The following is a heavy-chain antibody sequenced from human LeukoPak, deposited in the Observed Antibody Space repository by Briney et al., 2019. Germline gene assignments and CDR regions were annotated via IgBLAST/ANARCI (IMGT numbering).Heavy chain of an antibody. D-gene: IGHD3-10*01. J-gene: IGHJ4*02. CDR1: GFTFSSYA. CDR3: AKVEFTLWFGESHPSPAFDY. V-gene: IGHV3-23*01. CDR2: XXXXXGST. Sequence: GGSLRLSCAASGFTFSSYAMSWVRQAPGKGLXXXXXXXXXXGSTYYADSVKGRFTISRDNSKNTLYLQMNSLRAEDTAVYYCAKVEFTLWFGESHPSPAFDYWGQGTLVTVSS.